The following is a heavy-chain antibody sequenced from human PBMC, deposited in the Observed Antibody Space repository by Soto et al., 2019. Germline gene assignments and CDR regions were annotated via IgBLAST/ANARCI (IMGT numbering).Heavy chain of an antibody. CDR3: ARSREGATGVFDI. Sequence: QVQLVQSGAEVKKPGSSVKVSCKASGGTFSSYTISWVRQAPGQGLEWMGRIIPILGIANYAQKFQGRVTITADKSTSTAYMELSSPRSEDTAVYYCARSREGATGVFDIWGQGTMVTVSS. D-gene: IGHD5-12*01. CDR1: GGTFSSYT. J-gene: IGHJ3*02. CDR2: IIPILGIA. V-gene: IGHV1-69*02.